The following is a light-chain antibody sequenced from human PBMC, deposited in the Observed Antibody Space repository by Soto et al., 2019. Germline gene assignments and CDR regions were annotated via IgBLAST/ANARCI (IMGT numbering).Light chain of an antibody. Sequence: QAVVTQEPSLTVSPGGTVTLTCASSIGAVTRGYYPNWFQQKPGQAPRALIYSTSDKYSWTPARFSGSLLGDKAALTRSGVQPEDEADYYCLLYYGGAVVFRGGTKLTVL. CDR2: STS. V-gene: IGLV7-43*01. CDR3: LLYYGGAVV. CDR1: IGAVTRGYY. J-gene: IGLJ2*01.